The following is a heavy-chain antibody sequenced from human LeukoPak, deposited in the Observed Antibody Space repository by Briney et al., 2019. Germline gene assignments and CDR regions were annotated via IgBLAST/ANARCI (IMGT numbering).Heavy chain of an antibody. CDR1: GFTFSDYN. Sequence: GGSLRLSCAASGFTFSDYNVNWVRQAPGERLEWVASINGNSDHIFYADSVTDRFTVSRDNAKNSLYLQMNGLKADDSAVYFCARAQVTTIITRIFDYXGQXXXXXXXS. D-gene: IGHD4-17*01. CDR2: INGNSDHI. V-gene: IGHV3-21*01. J-gene: IGHJ4*02. CDR3: ARAQVTTIITRIFDY.